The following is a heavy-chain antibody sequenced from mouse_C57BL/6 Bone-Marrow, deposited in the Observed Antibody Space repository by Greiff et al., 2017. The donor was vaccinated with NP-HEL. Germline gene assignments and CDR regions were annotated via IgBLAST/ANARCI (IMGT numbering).Heavy chain of an antibody. CDR1: GYTFTDYY. CDR3: EGWSYWYFDV. V-gene: IGHV1-26*01. D-gene: IGHD2-3*01. Sequence: EVQLHQSGPELVKPGASVKISCKASGYTFTDYYMNWVKQSHGKSLEWIGDINPNNGGTSYNQKFKGKATLTVDKSSSTAYMELRSLTSEDSAVYYCEGWSYWYFDVWGTGTTVTVSS. CDR2: INPNNGGT. J-gene: IGHJ1*03.